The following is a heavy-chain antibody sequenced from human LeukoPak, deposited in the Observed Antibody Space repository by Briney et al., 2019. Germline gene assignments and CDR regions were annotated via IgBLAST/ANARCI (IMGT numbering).Heavy chain of an antibody. V-gene: IGHV6-1*01. D-gene: IGHD3-16*01. J-gene: IGHJ4*02. CDR1: GDSVSSNSAA. CDR3: ARGYSYYDYVWGSSFDY. Sequence: SQTLSLTCAISGDSVSSNSAAWNWIRQSPSRGLEWLGRTYYRSKWYNDYAVSVKSRITINPDTSKNQFSLQLNSVTPEDTAVYYCARGYSYYDYVWGSSFDYWGQGTLVTVSS. CDR2: TYYRSKWYN.